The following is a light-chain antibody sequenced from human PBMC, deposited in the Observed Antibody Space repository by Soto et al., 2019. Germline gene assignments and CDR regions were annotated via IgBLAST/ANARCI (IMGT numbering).Light chain of an antibody. CDR2: GAS. CDR3: QQYVGSPPYT. V-gene: IGKV3-20*01. J-gene: IGKJ2*01. CDR1: QSVSSNH. Sequence: EIVLTQSPGTLSLSPGEGATLSCRASQSVSSNHLAWYQQKPGQTPRLLIFGASSRASDIPDRFSGSGSGTDFTLTISRLEPEDFEVYYCQQYVGSPPYTFGHETKLEIK.